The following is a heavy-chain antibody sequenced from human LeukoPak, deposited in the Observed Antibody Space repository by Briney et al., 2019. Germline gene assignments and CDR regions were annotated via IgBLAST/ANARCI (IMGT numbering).Heavy chain of an antibody. D-gene: IGHD1-26*01. CDR2: IGGDGLTT. V-gene: IGHV3-64*02. CDR1: GFTFGSYS. J-gene: IGHJ2*01. CDR3: ARGGGGSGLWYYDL. Sequence: AGGSLRLSCAASGFTFGSYSMHWVRQAPGKGPEFVSVIGGDGLTTFYADSVKDRFTISRDNSKSTLYLEMGSLRAEDMAVYYCARGGGGSGLWYYDLWGRGTLVTVSS.